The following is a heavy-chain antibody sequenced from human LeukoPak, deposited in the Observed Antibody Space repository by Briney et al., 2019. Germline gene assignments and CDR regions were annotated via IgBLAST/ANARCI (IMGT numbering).Heavy chain of an antibody. CDR1: GFTFSDYY. CDR2: ISSSGSTI. CDR3: ARLTAATIALDY. Sequence: GGSLRLSCAASGFTFSDYYMSWIRQAPGKGLEWVSYISSSGSTIYYADSVKGRFTISRDNAKNSLYLQMNSLRAEDTVVYYCARLTAATIALDYWGQGTLVTVSS. D-gene: IGHD2-15*01. V-gene: IGHV3-11*01. J-gene: IGHJ4*02.